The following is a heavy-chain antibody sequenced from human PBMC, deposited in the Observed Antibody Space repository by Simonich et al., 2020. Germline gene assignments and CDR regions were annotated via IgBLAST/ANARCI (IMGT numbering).Heavy chain of an antibody. D-gene: IGHD2-21*02. J-gene: IGHJ4*02. CDR3: ARDGERYCGGDCYSYFDY. CDR1: GFTFSSYA. V-gene: IGHV3-30*07. Sequence: QVQLVESGGGVVQPGRSLRLSCAASGFTFSSYAMHWVRQAPGKGLEWVGVISNDGKKKYSSESVKGRFTISRENSKNTLFLQMNSLRAEDTAVYYCARDGERYCGGDCYSYFDYWGQGTLVTVSS. CDR2: ISNDGKKK.